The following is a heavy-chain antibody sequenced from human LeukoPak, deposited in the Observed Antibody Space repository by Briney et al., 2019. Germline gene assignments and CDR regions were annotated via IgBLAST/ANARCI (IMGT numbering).Heavy chain of an antibody. CDR2: ISSSSSTI. J-gene: IGHJ4*02. CDR1: GFTFSSYA. CDR3: ARLDTASGH. D-gene: IGHD5-18*01. Sequence: GGSLRLSCAASGFTFSSYAMNWVRQAPGKGLEWVSYISSSSSTIYYADSVKGRFTISRDNAKNSLYLQMNSLRAEDTAVYYCARLDTASGHWGQGTLVTVSS. V-gene: IGHV3-48*01.